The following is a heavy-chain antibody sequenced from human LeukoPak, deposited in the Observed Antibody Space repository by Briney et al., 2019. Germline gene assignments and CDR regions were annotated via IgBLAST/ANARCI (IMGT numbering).Heavy chain of an antibody. CDR2: ISSSSSYI. Sequence: GGSLRLSCAASGFTFSSYSTNWVRQAPGKGLEWVSSISSSSSYIYYADSVKGRFTISRDNAKNSLYLQMNSLRAEDTAVYYCARVGIAVSNSLLLDYYYYYYMDVWGKGTTVTVSS. V-gene: IGHV3-21*01. D-gene: IGHD6-19*01. J-gene: IGHJ6*03. CDR3: ARVGIAVSNSLLLDYYYYYYMDV. CDR1: GFTFSSYS.